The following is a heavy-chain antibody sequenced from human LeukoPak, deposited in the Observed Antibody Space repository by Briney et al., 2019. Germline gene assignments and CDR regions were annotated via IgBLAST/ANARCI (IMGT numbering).Heavy chain of an antibody. CDR2: IYYSGST. Sequence: SETLSLTCTVPGGSISSHYWSWILQPPGKGLEWIGYIYYSGSTNYNPSLKSRVTISVDTSKNQFSVKLSSVTAADTAVYYCAREGNYYDSSGYYHTFDYWGQGTLVTVSS. CDR3: AREGNYYDSSGYYHTFDY. J-gene: IGHJ4*02. D-gene: IGHD3-22*01. CDR1: GGSISSHY. V-gene: IGHV4-59*11.